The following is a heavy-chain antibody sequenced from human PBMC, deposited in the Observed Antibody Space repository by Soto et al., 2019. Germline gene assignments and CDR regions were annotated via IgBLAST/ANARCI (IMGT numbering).Heavy chain of an antibody. D-gene: IGHD6-19*01. Sequence: SGGSLRLSCAASGFTFSSYAMSWVRQAPGKGLEWVSAISGSGGSTCYADSVKGRFTISRDNSKNTLYLQMNSLRAEDTAVYYCAKDIGLASSGPYDYWGQGTLVTVSS. V-gene: IGHV3-23*01. CDR1: GFTFSSYA. J-gene: IGHJ4*02. CDR2: ISGSGGST. CDR3: AKDIGLASSGPYDY.